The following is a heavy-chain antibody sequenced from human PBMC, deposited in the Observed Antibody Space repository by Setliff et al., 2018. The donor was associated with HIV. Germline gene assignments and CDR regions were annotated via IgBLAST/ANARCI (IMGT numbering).Heavy chain of an antibody. Sequence: GASVKVSCKASEYTFVDYYMHWVQQAPGKGREWMGRVDPDDGETIDAEKFQDRLTITADASTDTTYMELSSLTSEDTAVCYCVIVPLYENVYGNIWWRYRPLDYWGQGTLVTVSS. V-gene: IGHV1-69-2*01. D-gene: IGHD3-16*02. CDR1: EYTFVDYY. CDR3: VIVPLYENVYGNIWWRYRPLDY. CDR2: VDPDDGET. J-gene: IGHJ4*02.